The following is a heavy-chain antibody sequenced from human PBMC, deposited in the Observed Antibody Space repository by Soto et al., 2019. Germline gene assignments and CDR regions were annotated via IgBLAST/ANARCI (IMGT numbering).Heavy chain of an antibody. D-gene: IGHD6-13*01. CDR1: GLTVSRSY. CDR3: ARGLGKSWSHGD. J-gene: IGHJ4*02. V-gene: IGHV3-66*01. CDR2: IYNDGRT. Sequence: PGGSLRLSCAASGLTVSRSYMSWVRQAPGKGLEWVSVIYNDGRTYYADSVKGRFTLSRDNSKNTLYLQMNSLRAEDTAVYYCARGLGKSWSHGDWGQGTQVTVSS.